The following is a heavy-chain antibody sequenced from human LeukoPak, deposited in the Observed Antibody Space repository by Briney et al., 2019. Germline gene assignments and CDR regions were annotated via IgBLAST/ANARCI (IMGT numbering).Heavy chain of an antibody. CDR2: INLNSGGT. D-gene: IGHD3-3*01. CDR1: GYTFTGYY. CDR3: AREDFGVADYGMDV. V-gene: IGHV1-2*02. J-gene: IGHJ6*02. Sequence: GASVKVSCKASGYTFTGYYMHWVRQAPGQGLEWMGWINLNSGGTNYAQKFQGRVTMTRDTSISTAYMELSRLRSDDTAVYYCAREDFGVADYGMDVWGQGTTVTVSS.